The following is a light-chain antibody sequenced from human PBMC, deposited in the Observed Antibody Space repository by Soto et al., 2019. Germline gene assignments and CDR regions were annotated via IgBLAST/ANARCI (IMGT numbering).Light chain of an antibody. V-gene: IGLV2-14*01. CDR1: SSDVGRYNY. CDR3: SSYTSSGTLV. CDR2: DVS. Sequence: QSALTQPASVSGSPGQSITISCTGTSSDVGRYNYVSWFQQYPGKAPKLMIYDVSYRPSGISNRFSGSKSGNTASLTISGLQAEDEADYYCSSYTSSGTLVFGGGTKLTVL. J-gene: IGLJ3*02.